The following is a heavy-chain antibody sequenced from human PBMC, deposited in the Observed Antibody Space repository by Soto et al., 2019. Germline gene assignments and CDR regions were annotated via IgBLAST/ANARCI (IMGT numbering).Heavy chain of an antibody. V-gene: IGHV3-21*01. D-gene: IGHD6-13*01. CDR3: ARDKGGGYSSP. CDR1: GFTFCSYS. Sequence: GGSLRLSCAASGFTFCSYSMNWVRQAPGKGLEWVSSISSSSSYIYYADSVKGRFTISRDNAKNSLYLQMNSLRAEDTAVYYCARDKGGGYSSPWGQGTMVTVSS. J-gene: IGHJ3*01. CDR2: ISSSSSYI.